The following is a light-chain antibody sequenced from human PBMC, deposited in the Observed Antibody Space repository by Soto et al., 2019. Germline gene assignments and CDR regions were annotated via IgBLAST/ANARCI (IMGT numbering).Light chain of an antibody. CDR1: QSVSIN. Sequence: EIVMTQSPATLSVSPGERATLSCRASQSVSINLAWYQQNPGQAPRPLIYGASTRATGIPARFSGSGSGTEFTLTISSLQSEDFAVYYCQQYNNWPPDTFGQGTKLEIK. CDR2: GAS. V-gene: IGKV3-15*01. CDR3: QQYNNWPPDT. J-gene: IGKJ2*01.